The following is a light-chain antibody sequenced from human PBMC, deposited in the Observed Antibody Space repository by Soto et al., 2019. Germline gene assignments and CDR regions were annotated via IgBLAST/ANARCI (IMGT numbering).Light chain of an antibody. CDR2: DVS. CDR3: SSYTGSSTLVV. Sequence: QSALTQPASVSGSPGQSITISCTGTSSDVGGYNYVSWYQQQPGKAPKLMIYDVSNRPSGFSNRFSGSKPGNTASLTISGLQAEDEADYYCSSYTGSSTLVVFGGGTKLTV. CDR1: SSDVGGYNY. J-gene: IGLJ2*01. V-gene: IGLV2-14*01.